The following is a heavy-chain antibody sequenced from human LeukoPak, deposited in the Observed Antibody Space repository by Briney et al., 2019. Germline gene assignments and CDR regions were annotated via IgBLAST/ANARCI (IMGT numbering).Heavy chain of an antibody. J-gene: IGHJ4*02. D-gene: IGHD3-3*02. CDR3: ARLRRSRLAEFDY. CDR1: GGSFSGYY. CDR2: INHSGST. V-gene: IGHV4-34*01. Sequence: ASETLSLTCAVYGGSFSGYYWSWIRQPPGKGLEWIGEINHSGSTYYNPSLKSRVTISVDTSKNQFSLKLSSLTAADTAVYYCARLRRSRLAEFDYWGQGTLVTVSS.